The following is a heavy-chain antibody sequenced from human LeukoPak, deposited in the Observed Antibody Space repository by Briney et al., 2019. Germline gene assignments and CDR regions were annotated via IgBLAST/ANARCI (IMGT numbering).Heavy chain of an antibody. V-gene: IGHV3-23*01. Sequence: GGSLTLSCTTSGFTFSTSTMTWVRLAPGKGLEWVSTINSNGGSTYYASSVKGRFSISRDNSRNTLYLRVSSLRAEDTAVYYCEPPLQFLESWGQGTMVIVSS. D-gene: IGHD3-3*01. CDR2: INSNGGST. J-gene: IGHJ5*02. CDR3: EPPLQFLES. CDR1: GFTFSTST.